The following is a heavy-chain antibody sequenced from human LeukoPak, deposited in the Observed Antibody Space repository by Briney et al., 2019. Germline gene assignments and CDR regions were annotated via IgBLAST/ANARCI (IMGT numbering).Heavy chain of an antibody. Sequence: GGSLRLSCAASGFTFSSYSMNWVRQAPGKGLEWVSYISSSSSTIYYADSVKGRFTISRDNAKSSLYLQMNSLRAEDTAVYYCARDGSYCGGDCSVYSDYWGQGTLVTVSS. CDR2: ISSSSSTI. D-gene: IGHD2-21*02. V-gene: IGHV3-48*01. CDR3: ARDGSYCGGDCSVYSDY. CDR1: GFTFSSYS. J-gene: IGHJ4*02.